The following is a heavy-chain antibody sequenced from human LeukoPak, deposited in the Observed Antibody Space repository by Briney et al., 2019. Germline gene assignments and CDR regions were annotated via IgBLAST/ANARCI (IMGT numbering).Heavy chain of an antibody. CDR2: IYSGGNT. V-gene: IGHV3-66*01. Sequence: GGSLRLSCAASGFTVSSDYMNWVRQAPGKGLEWVSVIYSGGNTYHADSVKGRFTISRDSSKNTVYLQMNSLRAEDTAVYYCARAPLSPYHYDPQRPKGYFDYWGQGTLVTVSS. CDR3: ARAPLSPYHYDPQRPKGYFDY. CDR1: GFTVSSDY. D-gene: IGHD3-22*01. J-gene: IGHJ4*02.